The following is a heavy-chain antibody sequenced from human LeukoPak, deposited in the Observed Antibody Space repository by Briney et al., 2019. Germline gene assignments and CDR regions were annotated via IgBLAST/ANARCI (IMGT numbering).Heavy chain of an antibody. V-gene: IGHV4-30-2*01. CDR1: GGSISRGGYS. D-gene: IGHD3-22*01. CDR2: IYHSGST. CDR3: ARGIWDSSGYYYDY. Sequence: SQTLSLTCAVSGGSISRGGYSWSWIRQPPGKGLEWIGYIYHSGSTYYNPSLKSRVTISVDRSKNQFSLKLSSVTAADTAVYYCARGIWDSSGYYYDYWGQGTLVTVSS. J-gene: IGHJ4*02.